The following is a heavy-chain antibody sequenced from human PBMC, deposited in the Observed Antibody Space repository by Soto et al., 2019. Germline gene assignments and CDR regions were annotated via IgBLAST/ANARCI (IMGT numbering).Heavy chain of an antibody. CDR3: ATEPIYYNDGSGYYPLGN. D-gene: IGHD3-22*01. V-gene: IGHV1-18*04. CDR1: GYSFATYG. Sequence: ASVKVSCKASGYSFATYGFSCVRQAPGQGLECVGWISAHNGDTHYSQKFQGRVTLTTDTSTNTGYMELRSLTSDDTAVYFCATEPIYYNDGSGYYPLGNWGQGTLVTVSS. CDR2: ISAHNGDT. J-gene: IGHJ4*02.